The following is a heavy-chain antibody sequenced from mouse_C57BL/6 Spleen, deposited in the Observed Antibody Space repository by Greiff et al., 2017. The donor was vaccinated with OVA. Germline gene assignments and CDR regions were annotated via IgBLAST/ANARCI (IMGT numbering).Heavy chain of an antibody. D-gene: IGHD1-1*01. Sequence: QVQLQQPGAELVRPGSSVKLSCKASGYTFTSYWMHWVKQRPIQGLEWIGNIDPSDSETHYNQKFKDKATLTVDKSSSTAYMQHSSLTSEDSAVYYCARTDGIRDWYFDVWGTGTTGTVSS. J-gene: IGHJ1*03. CDR1: GYTFTSYW. CDR3: ARTDGIRDWYFDV. CDR2: IDPSDSET. V-gene: IGHV1-52*01.